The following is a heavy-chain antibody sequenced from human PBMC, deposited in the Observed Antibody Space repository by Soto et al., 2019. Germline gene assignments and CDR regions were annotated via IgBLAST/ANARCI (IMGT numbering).Heavy chain of an antibody. CDR3: ARGKSSGWYGDY. J-gene: IGHJ4*02. CDR1: GFTCSSYG. CDR2: IWYDGSNK. D-gene: IGHD6-19*01. Sequence: QVQLVESGGGVVQPGRSLRLSCAASGFTCSSYGMHWVRQAPGKGLEWVAVIWYDGSNKYYADSVKGRFTISRDNSKNTLYLQMNSLRAEDTAVYYCARGKSSGWYGDYWGQGTLVTVSS. V-gene: IGHV3-33*01.